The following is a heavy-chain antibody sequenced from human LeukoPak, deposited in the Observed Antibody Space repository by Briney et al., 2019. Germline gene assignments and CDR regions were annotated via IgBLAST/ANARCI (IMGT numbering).Heavy chain of an antibody. CDR3: AKEVRQIRKSYIDS. J-gene: IGHJ4*02. CDR2: ISGSGGQT. Sequence: PGGSLRLSCAASGFSFSSSAMSWVRQAPGEGLEWVSAISGSGGQTHYVESVKGRFTISRDNSKNTLYLQMNSLKADDTAVYYCAKEVRQIRKSYIDSWGRGTRVTVSS. CDR1: GFSFSSSA. V-gene: IGHV3-23*01. D-gene: IGHD3-10*01.